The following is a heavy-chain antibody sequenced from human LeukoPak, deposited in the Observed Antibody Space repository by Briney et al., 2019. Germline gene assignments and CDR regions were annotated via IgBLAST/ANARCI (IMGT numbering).Heavy chain of an antibody. CDR3: ARQMVRGVIWLFDP. J-gene: IGHJ5*02. D-gene: IGHD3-10*01. CDR2: INSDGTST. CDR1: GFTFSSYW. Sequence: GGSLRLSCAASGFTFSSYWMHWVRQAPGKGLVWVSRINSDGTSTSYADSVKGRFTISRDNAKNTLYLQMNSLRAEDTAVYHCARQMVRGVIWLFDPWGQGTLVTVSS. V-gene: IGHV3-74*01.